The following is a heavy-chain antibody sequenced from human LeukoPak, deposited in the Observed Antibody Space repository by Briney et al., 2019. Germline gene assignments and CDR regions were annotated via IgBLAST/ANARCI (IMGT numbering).Heavy chain of an antibody. CDR2: MNPNSGNT. Sequence: ASVKVSCKASGYTFTSHDINWVRQATGQGLEWMGWMNPNSGNTGYAQKFQGRVTMTRDSSINTVYMELSSLRSEDTAVYYCARDTYDYVWGSYRYGYWGQGTLVTVSS. CDR3: ARDTYDYVWGSYRYGY. D-gene: IGHD3-16*02. CDR1: GYTFTSHD. J-gene: IGHJ4*02. V-gene: IGHV1-8*02.